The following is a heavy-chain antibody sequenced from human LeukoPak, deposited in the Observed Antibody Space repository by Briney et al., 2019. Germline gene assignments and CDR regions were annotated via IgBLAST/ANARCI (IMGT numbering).Heavy chain of an antibody. V-gene: IGHV1-18*01. CDR2: ISAYNGNT. CDR3: ARDPGDDYGDYARFYY. CDR1: GYTFTNFG. J-gene: IGHJ4*02. Sequence: ASVKVSCKASGYTFTNFGISWVRQAPGQGLEWMGWISAYNGNTNYAQKLQGRVTMTTDTSTSTAYMELRSLRSDDTAVYYCARDPGDDYGDYARFYYWGQGTLVTVSS. D-gene: IGHD4-17*01.